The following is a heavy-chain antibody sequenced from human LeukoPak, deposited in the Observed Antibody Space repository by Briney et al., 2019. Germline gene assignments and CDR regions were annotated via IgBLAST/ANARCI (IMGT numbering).Heavy chain of an antibody. CDR3: ARESPAPGNFAFDI. V-gene: IGHV3-21*06. CDR1: GFXFSSYS. D-gene: IGHD3-10*01. Sequence: GGSLRLSCAASGFXFSSYSMNWVRQAPGKGLEWVSCISSSSTYIYYADSVKGRFTISRDNAKNSQYLQMNSLRAEDTAVYYCARESPAPGNFAFDIWGQGTMVTVSS. CDR2: ISSSSTYI. J-gene: IGHJ3*02.